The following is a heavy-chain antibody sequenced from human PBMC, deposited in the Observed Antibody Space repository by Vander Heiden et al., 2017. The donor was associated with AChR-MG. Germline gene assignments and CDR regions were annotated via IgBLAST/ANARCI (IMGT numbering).Heavy chain of an antibody. CDR1: GFTLRYYG. V-gene: IGHV3-7*01. D-gene: IGHD4-4*01. Sequence: EVHLVESGGGLVQPGGSLRLSCAASGFTLRYYGMAWTRQFPGKGLEWVANIKEDGSRQNYMEPVKGRFTISRDNAKNSLYLQMNSLRAEDTAVYYCARQSPNARSTPDYWGQGTLVTVSS. CDR3: ARQSPNARSTPDY. CDR2: IKEDGSRQ. J-gene: IGHJ4*02.